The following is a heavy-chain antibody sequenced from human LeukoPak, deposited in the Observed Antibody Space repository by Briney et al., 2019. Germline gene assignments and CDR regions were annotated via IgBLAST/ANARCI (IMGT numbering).Heavy chain of an antibody. D-gene: IGHD6-13*01. CDR1: GGSISSSSYY. Sequence: PSETLSLTCTVSGGSISSSSYYWGWIRQPPGKGLEWIGSIYYSGSTYYNPSLKSRVTISVDTSKNQFSLKLSSVTAADTAVYYCARHQKLPYNWFDPWGQGTLVTVSS. V-gene: IGHV4-39*01. J-gene: IGHJ5*02. CDR2: IYYSGST. CDR3: ARHQKLPYNWFDP.